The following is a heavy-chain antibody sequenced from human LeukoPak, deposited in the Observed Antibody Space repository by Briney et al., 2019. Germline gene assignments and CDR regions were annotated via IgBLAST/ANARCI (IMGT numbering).Heavy chain of an antibody. Sequence: SETLSLTRTVTGGSISSGSYYWSWVRQPAGKGLEWIGRIYTSGSTNYNPSLKSRVTISIDTSKNQFSLKLSSVTAADTAVYYCATSSSGYYYVGYWGQGTLVTVSS. CDR2: IYTSGST. D-gene: IGHD3-22*01. V-gene: IGHV4-61*02. CDR1: GGSISSGSYY. CDR3: ATSSSGYYYVGY. J-gene: IGHJ4*02.